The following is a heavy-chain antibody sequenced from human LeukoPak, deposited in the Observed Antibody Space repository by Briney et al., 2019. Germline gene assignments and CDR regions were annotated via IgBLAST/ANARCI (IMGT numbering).Heavy chain of an antibody. CDR2: ISWNSGSM. V-gene: IGHV3-9*01. CDR1: GFTFDDYA. CDR3: AKDMSHGVVGAPLDY. Sequence: PGGPLRLSCAASGFTFDDYAMHWVRQAPGKGLEWVSGISWNSGSMGYADSVKGRFTISRDNAKNSLYLQMNSLRAEDTALYYCAKDMSHGVVGAPLDYWGQGTLVTVSS. D-gene: IGHD1-26*01. J-gene: IGHJ4*02.